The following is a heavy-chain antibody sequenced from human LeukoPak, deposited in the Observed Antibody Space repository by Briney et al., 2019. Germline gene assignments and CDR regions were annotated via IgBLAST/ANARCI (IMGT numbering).Heavy chain of an antibody. Sequence: ASVKVSCKASGYTFSGYYLNWVRQAPGQGLEWMGWINPKSGETNSAQKFQGRVTKTRDTSISTAYMELSRLTSDDTAVYYWAVLLRFVGAFEIWGEGTMVSVSS. CDR3: AVLLRFVGAFEI. CDR2: INPKSGET. CDR1: GYTFSGYY. D-gene: IGHD3-10*01. V-gene: IGHV1-2*02. J-gene: IGHJ3*02.